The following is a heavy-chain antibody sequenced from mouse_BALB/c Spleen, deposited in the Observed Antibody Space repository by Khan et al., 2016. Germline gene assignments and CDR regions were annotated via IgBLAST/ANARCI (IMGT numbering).Heavy chain of an antibody. D-gene: IGHD1-1*01. J-gene: IGHJ1*01. V-gene: IGHV10-1*02. CDR2: IRSKSNNYAT. CDR3: VRHYYGSNWYFDV. CDR1: GFTFNTYA. Sequence: EVQLVESGGGLVQPKGSLKLSCAAAGFTFNTYAMNWVRQAPGKGLEWVARIRSKSNNYATYYADSVKDRFTISRDDSQSMLYLQMNNLKTEDTAMYYGVRHYYGSNWYFDVWGAGTTVTVSS.